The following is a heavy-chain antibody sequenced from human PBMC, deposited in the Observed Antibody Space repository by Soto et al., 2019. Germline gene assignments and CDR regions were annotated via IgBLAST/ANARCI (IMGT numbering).Heavy chain of an antibody. D-gene: IGHD1-26*01. CDR3: ARGGAMGVDY. J-gene: IGHJ4*02. CDR1: GFTFNTHW. V-gene: IGHV3-74*01. Sequence: PVGSLRLSCTASGFTFNTHWMHWVRQAPGKGLVWASRIYFDGITTNYADSVKGRLTVSRDNAKNTVYLHVNTLRDEDTAVYYCARGGAMGVDYWGQGTLVTVSS. CDR2: IYFDGITT.